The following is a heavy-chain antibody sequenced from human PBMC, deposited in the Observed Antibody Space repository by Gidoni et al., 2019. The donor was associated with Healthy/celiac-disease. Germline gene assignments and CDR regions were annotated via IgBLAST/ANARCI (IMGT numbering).Heavy chain of an antibody. CDR3: ARGYCSGGSCYWVFDY. J-gene: IGHJ4*02. V-gene: IGHV3-21*01. D-gene: IGHD2-15*01. Sequence: EVQLVESGGGLVKPGGSLRLSCAASGFTFSSYSMNWVRQAPGKGLEWVSSISSSSSYIYYADSVKGRFTISRDNAKNSLYLQMNSLRAEDTAVYYCARGYCSGGSCYWVFDYWGQGTLVIVSS. CDR1: GFTFSSYS. CDR2: ISSSSSYI.